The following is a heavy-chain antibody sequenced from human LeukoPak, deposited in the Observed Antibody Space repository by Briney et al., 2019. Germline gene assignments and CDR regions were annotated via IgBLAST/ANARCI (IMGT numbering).Heavy chain of an antibody. Sequence: SETLSLTCTVSGGSISSYYWSWIRQPPGKGLEWIGYIYYSGSTNYNPSLKSRVTISVDTSKNQFSLKLSSVTAADTAVYYCARHYYDSSGYYYGHAFDIWGQGTMVTVSS. CDR1: GGSISSYY. CDR2: IYYSGST. V-gene: IGHV4-59*08. J-gene: IGHJ3*02. D-gene: IGHD3-22*01. CDR3: ARHYYDSSGYYYGHAFDI.